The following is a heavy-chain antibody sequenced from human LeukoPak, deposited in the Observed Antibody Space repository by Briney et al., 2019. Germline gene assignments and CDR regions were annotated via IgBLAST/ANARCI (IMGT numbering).Heavy chain of an antibody. D-gene: IGHD3-10*01. J-gene: IGHJ3*02. V-gene: IGHV5-51*01. Sequence: GESLRISCKGSGYSFTSYWISWVRQMPGKGLEWMGMIYPGDSETRYSPSFQGQVTISVDKSISTAYVQWSSLKASDTAMYYCARHGPWGSGSYSIDIWGQGTMVTVSS. CDR2: IYPGDSET. CDR1: GYSFTSYW. CDR3: ARHGPWGSGSYSIDI.